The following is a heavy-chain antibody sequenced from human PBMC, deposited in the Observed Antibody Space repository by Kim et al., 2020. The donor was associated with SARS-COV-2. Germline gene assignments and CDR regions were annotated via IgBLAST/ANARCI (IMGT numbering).Heavy chain of an antibody. V-gene: IGHV1-69*01. J-gene: IGHJ6*02. CDR3: ARELEYSYGGGVDV. Sequence: AQKFQGRVTITADESTSTAYMELSSLRSEDTAVYYCARELEYSYGGGVDVWGQGTTVTVSS. D-gene: IGHD5-18*01.